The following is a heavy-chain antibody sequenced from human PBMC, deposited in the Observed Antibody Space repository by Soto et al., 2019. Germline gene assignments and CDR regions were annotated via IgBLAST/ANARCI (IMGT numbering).Heavy chain of an antibody. D-gene: IGHD6-13*01. J-gene: IGHJ6*02. V-gene: IGHV1-2*04. CDR1: GYTFTGYY. CDR3: AREVRGVRQLAYYYYGMDV. Sequence: ASVKVSCKVSGYTFTGYYMHWVRQAPGQGLEWMGWINPNSGGTNYAQKFQGWVTMTRDTSISTAYMELSRLRSDDTAVYYCAREVRGVRQLAYYYYGMDVWGQGTTVTVSS. CDR2: INPNSGGT.